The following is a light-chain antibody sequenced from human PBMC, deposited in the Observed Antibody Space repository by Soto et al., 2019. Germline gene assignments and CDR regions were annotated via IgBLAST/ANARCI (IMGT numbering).Light chain of an antibody. CDR1: QSINKW. J-gene: IGKJ1*01. CDR3: KQYSSYSAWT. Sequence: DIQMTQSPSTLSASIGDRVTITCRASQSINKWLAWHQQKPGKAPTLLIYDASSLQSGVPPRFSGSGSGTDFTHTLSRLQPDDIATHYCKQYSSYSAWTFGEGNTVQSK. CDR2: DAS. V-gene: IGKV1-5*01.